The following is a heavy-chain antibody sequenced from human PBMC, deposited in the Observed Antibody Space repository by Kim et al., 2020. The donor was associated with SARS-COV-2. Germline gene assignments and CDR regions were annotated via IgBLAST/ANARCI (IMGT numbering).Heavy chain of an antibody. CDR2: IKQDGSEK. Sequence: GGSLRLSCAASGFTFSSYWMSWVRQAPGKGLEWVANIKQDGSEKYYVDSVKGRFTISRDNAKNSLYLQMNSLRAEDTAVYYCARGRLLLWFGELSDYWGQGTLVTVSS. D-gene: IGHD3-10*01. CDR1: GFTFSSYW. CDR3: ARGRLLLWFGELSDY. V-gene: IGHV3-7*03. J-gene: IGHJ4*02.